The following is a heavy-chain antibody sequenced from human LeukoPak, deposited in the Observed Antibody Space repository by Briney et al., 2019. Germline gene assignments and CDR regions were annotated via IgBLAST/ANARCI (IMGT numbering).Heavy chain of an antibody. CDR3: AKDSDIAVAGSDDALDV. CDR2: ISFDGSIE. D-gene: IGHD6-19*01. Sequence: GVSLRLSCAASGFTFSSYGMHWVRQTPGKGLEWVALISFDGSIEYYVDSVKGRFTISRDNSKNTLFLQMNSLRPEDTAVYYCAKDSDIAVAGSDDALDVWGQGTMVTVSS. J-gene: IGHJ3*01. V-gene: IGHV3-30*18. CDR1: GFTFSSYG.